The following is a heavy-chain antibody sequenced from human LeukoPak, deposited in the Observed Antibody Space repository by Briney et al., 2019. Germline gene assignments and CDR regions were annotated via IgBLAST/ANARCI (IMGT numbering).Heavy chain of an antibody. D-gene: IGHD1-26*01. CDR3: ARVRSSRAFDY. CDR1: XGSISSSSW. V-gene: IGHV4-4*02. CDR2: IYHSGST. Sequence: NTSGTLSLTCAVSXGSISSSSWWSWVRQPPGKGLEWIGEIYHSGSTNYNPSLKSRVTISVDKSKNQFSLKLSSVTAADTAVYYCARVRSSRAFDYWGQGILVTVSS. J-gene: IGHJ4*02.